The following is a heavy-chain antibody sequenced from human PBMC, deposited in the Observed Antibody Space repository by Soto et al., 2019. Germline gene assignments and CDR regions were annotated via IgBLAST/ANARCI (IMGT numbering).Heavy chain of an antibody. J-gene: IGHJ6*02. D-gene: IGHD2-2*01. V-gene: IGHV1-69*01. Sequence: QVQLVQSGAEVKKPGSSVKVSCKASGGTFSSYAISWVRQAPGQGLEWLVGIIPISDTTNYAQKFQGSVTITADESTSTAYMELSSLISEDTAVYYWARSQGSSTSLEIYYYFSYGMDVWGQGTTVTVSS. CDR1: GGTFSSYA. CDR2: IIPISDTT. CDR3: ARSQGSSTSLEIYYYFSYGMDV.